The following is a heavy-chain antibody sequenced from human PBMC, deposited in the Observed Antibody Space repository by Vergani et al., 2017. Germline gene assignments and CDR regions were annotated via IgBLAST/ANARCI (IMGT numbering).Heavy chain of an antibody. J-gene: IGHJ4*02. CDR3: AKDLGDYGDYVSY. D-gene: IGHD4-17*01. CDR1: GFTFDDYA. V-gene: IGHV3-23*04. Sequence: EVQLVESGGGLVQPGRSLRLSCAASGFTFDDYAMHWVRQAPGKGLEWVSGISGSGGSTYYADSVKGRFTISRDNSKNTQYLQMNSLRAEDTAVYYCAKDLGDYGDYVSYWGQGTLVTVSS. CDR2: ISGSGGST.